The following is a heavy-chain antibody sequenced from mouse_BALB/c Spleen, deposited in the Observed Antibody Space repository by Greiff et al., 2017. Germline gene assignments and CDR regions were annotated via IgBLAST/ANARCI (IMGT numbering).Heavy chain of an antibody. CDR2: ISSGGSYT. D-gene: IGHD2-1*01. CDR1: GFTFSSYA. V-gene: IGHV5-9-4*01. Sequence: EVQGVESGGGLVKPGGSLKLSCAASGFTFSSYAMSWVRQSPEKRLEWVAEISSGGSYTYYPDTVTGRFTISRDNAKNTLYLEMSSLRSEDTAMYYCARDGGNYGMDYWGQGTSVTVSS. J-gene: IGHJ4*01. CDR3: ARDGGNYGMDY.